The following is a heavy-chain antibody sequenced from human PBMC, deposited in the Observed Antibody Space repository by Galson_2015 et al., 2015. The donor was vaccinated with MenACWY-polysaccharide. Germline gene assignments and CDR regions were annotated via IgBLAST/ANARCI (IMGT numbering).Heavy chain of an antibody. Sequence: LRLSCAASGFTVSNDYMSWVRQAPGKGLEWVSVIYSGGSTYYADSVKGRFTISRDNSKNTLYLQMNSLRAEDTAVYFCARAVTARYGMDVWGQGTTVTVSS. CDR1: GFTVSNDY. CDR2: IYSGGST. D-gene: IGHD2-21*02. J-gene: IGHJ6*02. V-gene: IGHV3-53*01. CDR3: ARAVTARYGMDV.